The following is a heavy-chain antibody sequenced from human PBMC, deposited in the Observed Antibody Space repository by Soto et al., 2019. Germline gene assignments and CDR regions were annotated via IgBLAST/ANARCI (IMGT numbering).Heavy chain of an antibody. V-gene: IGHV1-24*01. CDR2: FDPEDGET. CDR3: ATVTDGSPNFDY. Sequence: ASVKVSCKVSGYTLTELSMHWVRQAPGKGLEWMGGFDPEDGETIYAQKFQGRVTMTEDTSTDTAYMELSSLRSEDTAVYYCATVTDGSPNFDYWGQGTLVTVSS. D-gene: IGHD5-12*01. J-gene: IGHJ4*02. CDR1: GYTLTELS.